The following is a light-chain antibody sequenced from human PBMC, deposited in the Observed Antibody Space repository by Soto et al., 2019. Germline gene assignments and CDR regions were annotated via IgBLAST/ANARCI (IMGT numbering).Light chain of an antibody. J-gene: IGKJ2*01. V-gene: IGKV3-15*01. CDR1: QSVSSN. CDR3: QQYNNWPPMYT. Sequence: EIVMTQSPATLSVSPGERVTLSCRASQSVSSNLAWYQLKPGQGPRLLIYGASTRATGIPARFSGSGSGTDFTLTVSSLQSEDFAVYYCQQYNNWPPMYTFGQGTKLEIK. CDR2: GAS.